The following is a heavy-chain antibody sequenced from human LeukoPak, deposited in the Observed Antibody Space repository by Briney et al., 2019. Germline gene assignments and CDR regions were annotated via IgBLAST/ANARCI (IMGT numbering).Heavy chain of an antibody. D-gene: IGHD2/OR15-2a*01. CDR3: ARHGSTSSDDYFQH. CDR2: IYYSGTT. V-gene: IGHV4-59*08. CDR1: GGSMSSYY. J-gene: IGHJ1*01. Sequence: NLSETLSLTCTVSGGSMSSYYWSWIRQPPGKGLEWIGYIYYSGTTNYNPSLKSRVTMSVDTSMNQFSLKMSSVTAADTAVYYCARHGSTSSDDYFQHWGQGTLVTVSS.